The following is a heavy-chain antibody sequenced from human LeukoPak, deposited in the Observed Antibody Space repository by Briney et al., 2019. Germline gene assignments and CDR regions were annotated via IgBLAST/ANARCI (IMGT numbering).Heavy chain of an antibody. CDR2: ISGSGSST. Sequence: GGSLRLSCAASGFTFSSYGMSWVRQAPGKGLEWVSSISGSGSSTYSADSVKGRFIISRDNSKNTLYLRMYSLRAEDTAVYYCARIGTTYYYDSSGYPRDYFDYGGQGTLVTVSS. CDR1: GFTFSSYG. J-gene: IGHJ4*02. CDR3: ARIGTTYYYDSSGYPRDYFDY. D-gene: IGHD3-22*01. V-gene: IGHV3-23*01.